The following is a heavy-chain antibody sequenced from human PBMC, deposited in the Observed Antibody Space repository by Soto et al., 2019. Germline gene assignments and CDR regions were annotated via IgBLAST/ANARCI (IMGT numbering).Heavy chain of an antibody. D-gene: IGHD2-2*01. CDR1: GFTISNYS. Sequence: GVSMIVSCAAAGFTISNYSMTWVSQAPGKGLEWVSAISGSGGGTYFADSVKGRFTSSRDNSKDTLYLLLSSLRAEDTAVYYCARLISHAHFDYWGQGALVTVS. CDR2: ISGSGGGT. V-gene: IGHV3-23*01. J-gene: IGHJ4*02. CDR3: ARLISHAHFDY.